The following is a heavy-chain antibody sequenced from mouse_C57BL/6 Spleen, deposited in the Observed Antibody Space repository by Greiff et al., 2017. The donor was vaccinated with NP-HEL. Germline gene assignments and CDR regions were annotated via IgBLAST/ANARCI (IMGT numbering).Heavy chain of an antibody. D-gene: IGHD2-1*01. J-gene: IGHJ3*01. Sequence: VQLQQSGAELMKPGASVKLSCKATGYTFTGYWIEWVKQRPGHGLEWIGAILPGIGSTNYNEKFKGKSTFTADTSSNTAYMQLSSLTTEDSAIYNCARGGDGKSAWFADWGQGTLVTVSA. CDR3: ARGGDGKSAWFAD. CDR1: GYTFTGYW. V-gene: IGHV1-9*01. CDR2: ILPGIGST.